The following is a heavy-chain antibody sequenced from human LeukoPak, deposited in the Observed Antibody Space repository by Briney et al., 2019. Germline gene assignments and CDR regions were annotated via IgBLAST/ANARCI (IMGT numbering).Heavy chain of an antibody. CDR3: ARGGGSSS. CDR2: IKPDGSAT. CDR1: GFSFSNFW. Sequence: GGSLRLSCAASGFSFSNFWMSWVRQAPGKGLEWVANIKPDGSATNYVDSVKGRFTISRDNAKNSLDLQMNSLRAEDTAVYYCARGGGSSSWGQGALVTVSS. J-gene: IGHJ5*02. V-gene: IGHV3-7*01. D-gene: IGHD6-6*01.